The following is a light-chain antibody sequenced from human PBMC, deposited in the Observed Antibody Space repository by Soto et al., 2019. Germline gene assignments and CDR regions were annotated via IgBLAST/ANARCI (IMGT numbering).Light chain of an antibody. CDR3: CSYAGSYTHYV. CDR1: SSDVGDNNY. Sequence: QSALTQPASVSGSPGQSITISCTGTSSDVGDNNYVSWYQQHPGKAPKLMIYDVTHRPSGISNRFSGSKSGNTASLTISGLQAEDEADYYCCSYAGSYTHYVFGTGTKLTVL. J-gene: IGLJ1*01. CDR2: DVT. V-gene: IGLV2-14*01.